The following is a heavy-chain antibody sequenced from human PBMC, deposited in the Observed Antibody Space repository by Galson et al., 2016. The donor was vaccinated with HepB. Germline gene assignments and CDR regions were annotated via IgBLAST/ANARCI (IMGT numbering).Heavy chain of an antibody. CDR3: AKDPGIAVAGTVTYFDS. V-gene: IGHV3-43*02. J-gene: IGHJ4*02. CDR1: GFTFSNYA. D-gene: IGHD6-13*01. CDR2: LTNRGGST. Sequence: SLRLSCAASGFTFSNYAMIWVRQTPGKGLEWVSGLTNRGGSTFYADSVKGRFTVSRDNSRYSLYLHMNSLTTEDTALYYCAKDPGIAVAGTVTYFDSWGQGALVTVSP.